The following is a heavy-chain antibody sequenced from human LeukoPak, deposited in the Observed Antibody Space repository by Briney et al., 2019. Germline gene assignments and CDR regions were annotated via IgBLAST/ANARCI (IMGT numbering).Heavy chain of an antibody. CDR2: INHSGST. CDR1: GGSFSGYY. CDR3: ARRPRYCSSTSCYTFDY. Sequence: SETLSLTCAVYGGSFSGYYWSWIHQPPGKGLEWIGEINHSGSTNYNPSLKSRVTISVDTSKDQFSLKLSSVTAADTAVYYCARRPRYCSSTSCYTFDYWGQGTLVTVSS. V-gene: IGHV4-34*01. J-gene: IGHJ4*02. D-gene: IGHD2-2*02.